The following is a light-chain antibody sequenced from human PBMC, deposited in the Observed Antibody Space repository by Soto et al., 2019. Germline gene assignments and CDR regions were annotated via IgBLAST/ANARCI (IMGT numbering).Light chain of an antibody. CDR1: QTIRDN. Sequence: EIVMTQSPATLSVSPGERATLSCRASQTIRDNLAWYQQRPGQSPRLLIYAASSRATGIPARFSGSGSGTEFTLTISSLQSEDFAVYYCQQYNNWPRTFGQGTKVDIK. CDR3: QQYNNWPRT. V-gene: IGKV3-15*01. CDR2: AAS. J-gene: IGKJ1*01.